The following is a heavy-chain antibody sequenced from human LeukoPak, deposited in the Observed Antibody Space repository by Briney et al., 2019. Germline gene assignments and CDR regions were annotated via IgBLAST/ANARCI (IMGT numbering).Heavy chain of an antibody. J-gene: IGHJ4*02. Sequence: SETLSLTCAVYGGSFSGYYWSWIRQPPGRGLEWIGEINHSGSTNYNPSLKSRVTISVDTSKNQFSLKLSSVTAADTAVYYCARGPVAAAGYDYWGQGTLVTVSS. CDR3: ARGPVAAAGYDY. CDR1: GGSFSGYY. V-gene: IGHV4-34*01. CDR2: INHSGST. D-gene: IGHD6-13*01.